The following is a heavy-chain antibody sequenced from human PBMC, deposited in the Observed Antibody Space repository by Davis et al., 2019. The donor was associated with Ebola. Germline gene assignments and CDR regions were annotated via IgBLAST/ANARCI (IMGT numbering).Heavy chain of an antibody. J-gene: IGHJ6*02. CDR2: IYYSGST. V-gene: IGHV4-30-4*02. CDR3: ARGFYSSGWHGYYYGMDV. CDR1: GGSISSGDYY. D-gene: IGHD6-19*01. Sequence: PSETLSLTCTVSGGSISSGDYYWSWIRQPPGKGLEWIGYIYYSGSTYYNPSLKSRVTISVDTSKNQFSLKLSSVTAADTAVYYCARGFYSSGWHGYYYGMDVWGQGTTVTVSS.